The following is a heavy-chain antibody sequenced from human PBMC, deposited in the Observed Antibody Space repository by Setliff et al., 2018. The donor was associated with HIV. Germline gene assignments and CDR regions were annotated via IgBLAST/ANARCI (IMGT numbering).Heavy chain of an antibody. V-gene: IGHV1-3*03. D-gene: IGHD2-15*01. CDR1: GYTFTSFA. Sequence: GASVKVSCKASGYTFTSFAMHWVRQAPGQRLEWMGWINGANDNTKYSQEFRGRVTITRDTSASTAYMELSSLRSEDMAVYYCARGYCSGGSCLLLDYWGQGTLVTVSS. J-gene: IGHJ4*02. CDR2: INGANDNT. CDR3: ARGYCSGGSCLLLDY.